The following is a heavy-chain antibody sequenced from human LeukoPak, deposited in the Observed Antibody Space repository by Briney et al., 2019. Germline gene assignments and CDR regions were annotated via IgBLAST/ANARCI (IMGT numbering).Heavy chain of an antibody. CDR2: IGTAGDT. CDR3: ARHESNMYYYGMDV. V-gene: IGHV3-13*01. J-gene: IGHJ6*02. CDR1: GFTFDDYA. Sequence: SGGSLRLSCAASGFTFDDYAMHWVRQAPGKGLEWVSAIGTAGDTYYPGSVKGRFTISRENAKNSLYLQMNSLRAEDTAVYYCARHESNMYYYGMDVWGQGTTVTVSS. D-gene: IGHD2/OR15-2a*01.